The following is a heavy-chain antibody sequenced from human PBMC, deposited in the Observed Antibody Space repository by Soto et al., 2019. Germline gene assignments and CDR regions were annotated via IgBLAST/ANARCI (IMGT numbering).Heavy chain of an antibody. CDR1: GYTFTSYD. V-gene: IGHV1-8*01. J-gene: IGHJ3*02. Sequence: ASVKVSCKASGYTFTSYDINWVRQATGQGLEWMGWMNPNSGNTGYAQKFQGRVTMTRNTSISTAYMELSSPRSEDTAVYYCARAKSSEDAFDIWGQGTMVTVSS. D-gene: IGHD3-10*01. CDR2: MNPNSGNT. CDR3: ARAKSSEDAFDI.